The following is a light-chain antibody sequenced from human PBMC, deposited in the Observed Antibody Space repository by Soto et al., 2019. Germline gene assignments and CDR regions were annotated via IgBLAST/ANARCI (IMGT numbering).Light chain of an antibody. CDR1: QSVSSN. CDR2: GAS. J-gene: IGKJ2*01. CDR3: QQYGSSPYT. Sequence: EIVLRQSPATLSVSPGERATFSCRASQSVSSNLAWYQQKPGQAPRLLIYGASSRATGIPDRFSGSGSGTDFTLTISRLEPEDFAVYYCQQYGSSPYTFGQGTKV. V-gene: IGKV3-20*01.